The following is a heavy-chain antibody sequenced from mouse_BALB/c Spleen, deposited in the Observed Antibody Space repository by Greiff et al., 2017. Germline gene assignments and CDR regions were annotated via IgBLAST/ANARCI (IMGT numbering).Heavy chain of an antibody. D-gene: IGHD2-3*01. CDR1: GYAFTNYL. CDR3: AREDGYYDYFDY. Sequence: VMLVESGAELVRPGTSVKVSCKASGYAFTNYLIEWVKQRPGQGLEWIGVINPGSGGTNYNEKFKGKATLTADKSSSTAYMQLSSLTSDDSAVYFCAREDGYYDYFDYWGQGTTLTVSS. CDR2: INPGSGGT. J-gene: IGHJ2*01. V-gene: IGHV1-54*01.